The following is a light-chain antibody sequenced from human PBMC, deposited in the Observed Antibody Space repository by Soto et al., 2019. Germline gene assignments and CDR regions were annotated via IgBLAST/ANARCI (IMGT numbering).Light chain of an antibody. Sequence: EIVLTQSPDTLSLSPGEGATLSCRASQTASSSYLAWYQQKPGQAPRLLIYGTSTRATGIPDRFSGSGSGTDFTLTITGLETEDSAAYYCQHYTDSLWTFGQGTKVDIK. CDR2: GTS. V-gene: IGKV3-20*01. CDR3: QHYTDSLWT. J-gene: IGKJ1*01. CDR1: QTASSSY.